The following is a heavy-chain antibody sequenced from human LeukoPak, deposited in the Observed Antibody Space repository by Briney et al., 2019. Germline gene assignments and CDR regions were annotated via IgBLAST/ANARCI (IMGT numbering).Heavy chain of an antibody. Sequence: GGSLRLSCTVSGFTVSSNSMSWVRQAPGKGLEWVSFIYSDNTHYSDSVKGRFTISRDNSKNTLYLQMNSLRAEDTAVYYCAKDAERIAVAASCDYWGQGTLVTVSS. D-gene: IGHD6-19*01. CDR3: AKDAERIAVAASCDY. CDR2: IYSDNT. CDR1: GFTVSSNS. V-gene: IGHV3-53*01. J-gene: IGHJ4*02.